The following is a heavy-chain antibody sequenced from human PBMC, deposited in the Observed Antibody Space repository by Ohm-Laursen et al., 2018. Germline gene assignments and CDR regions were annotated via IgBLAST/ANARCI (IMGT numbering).Heavy chain of an antibody. J-gene: IGHJ4*02. V-gene: IGHV3-23*01. CDR1: GFTFTQAW. CDR2: ISGSGERT. Sequence: SLRLSCAASGFTFTQAWMSWVRQAPGKGLEWVSGISGSGERTYYADPVKGRFTISRDNSKNTLYLQMNSLRAEDTAVYYCAKVYGGNTRFDYWGQGTQVTVSS. CDR3: AKVYGGNTRFDY. D-gene: IGHD4-23*01.